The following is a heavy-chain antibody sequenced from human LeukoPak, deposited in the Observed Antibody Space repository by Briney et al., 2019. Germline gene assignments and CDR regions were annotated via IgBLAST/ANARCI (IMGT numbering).Heavy chain of an antibody. Sequence: SETLSLTCAVYGGSFSGYYWSWIRQPPGKELEWIGEINHSGSTNYNPPLKSRVTISVDTSKNQFSLKLSSVTAADTAVYYCARGTLVVVVAATAYYYYYMDVWGKGTTVTVSS. V-gene: IGHV4-34*01. D-gene: IGHD2-15*01. CDR1: GGSFSGYY. CDR3: ARGTLVVVVAATAYYYYYMDV. CDR2: INHSGST. J-gene: IGHJ6*03.